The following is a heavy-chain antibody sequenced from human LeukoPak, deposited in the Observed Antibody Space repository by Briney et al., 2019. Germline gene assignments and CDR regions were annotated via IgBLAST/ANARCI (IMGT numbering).Heavy chain of an antibody. D-gene: IGHD3-3*01. Sequence: GESLKLPCKGSGYSFPSYWIGWARPMTGKGLEWMGIIYPGDSDTRYSPSFQGQVTISADKSISTAYLQWSSLKASDTAMYYCARRFYDFWSGGVGFDPWGQGTLVTVSS. J-gene: IGHJ5*02. CDR2: IYPGDSDT. CDR1: GYSFPSYW. CDR3: ARRFYDFWSGGVGFDP. V-gene: IGHV5-51*01.